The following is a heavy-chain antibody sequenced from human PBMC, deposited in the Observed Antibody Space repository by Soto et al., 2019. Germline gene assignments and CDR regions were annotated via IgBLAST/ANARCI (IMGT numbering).Heavy chain of an antibody. J-gene: IGHJ3*02. CDR1: GFTVSSNY. CDR3: ARHIRFLEWLSNAFDI. Sequence: EVQLVESGGGLVQPGGSLRLSCAASGFTVSSNYMSWVRQAPGKGLEWVSVIYSGGSTYYADSVKGRFTISRDNSKNTLYLQMNSLRAEDTAVYYCARHIRFLEWLSNAFDIWGQGTMVTVSS. CDR2: IYSGGST. D-gene: IGHD3-3*01. V-gene: IGHV3-66*04.